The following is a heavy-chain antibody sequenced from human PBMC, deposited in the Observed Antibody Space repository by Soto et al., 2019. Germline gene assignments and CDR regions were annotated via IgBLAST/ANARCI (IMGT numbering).Heavy chain of an antibody. CDR2: TYYRSKWYN. D-gene: IGHD5-12*01. J-gene: IGHJ6*02. Sequence: PSQTLSLTCAISGDSVSINSAAWNWIRQSPSRGLEWLGRTYYRSKWYNDYAVSVKSRITINPDTSKNQFSLQLNSVTPEDTAVYYCARGIYSGYAKYYYYYGMDVWGQGTTVTVSS. V-gene: IGHV6-1*01. CDR1: GDSVSINSAA. CDR3: ARGIYSGYAKYYYYYGMDV.